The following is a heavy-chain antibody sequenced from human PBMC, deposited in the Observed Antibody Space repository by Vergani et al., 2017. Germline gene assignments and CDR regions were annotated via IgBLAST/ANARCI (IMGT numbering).Heavy chain of an antibody. D-gene: IGHD2-8*01. CDR1: GFTFSSYA. CDR2: FSGSGGGT. Sequence: EVQLLESGGGLVQPGGSLRLSCATSGFTFSSYAMTWVRQAPGKGLEWVSAFSGSGGGTYYADSVKGRFTISRDNSKNTLYLQMNSLRAEDTAVYYCARLVLRSLIDIWGQGTMVTVSS. CDR3: ARLVLRSLIDI. V-gene: IGHV3-23*01. J-gene: IGHJ3*02.